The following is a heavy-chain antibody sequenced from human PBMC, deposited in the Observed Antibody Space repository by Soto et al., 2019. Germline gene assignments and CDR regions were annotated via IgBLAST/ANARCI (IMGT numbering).Heavy chain of an antibody. CDR1: GYTFSNYG. D-gene: IGHD6-19*01. Sequence: ASVKVSCKASGYTFSNYGITWVRQAPGQGLEWIGWISAYNGYTYYAQQVQGRVTLTTDTSTSTAYMELKSLTSDDTAVYYCARTSLAVAGRNAFDTWGQGTMVTVSS. V-gene: IGHV1-18*04. CDR2: ISAYNGYT. J-gene: IGHJ3*02. CDR3: ARTSLAVAGRNAFDT.